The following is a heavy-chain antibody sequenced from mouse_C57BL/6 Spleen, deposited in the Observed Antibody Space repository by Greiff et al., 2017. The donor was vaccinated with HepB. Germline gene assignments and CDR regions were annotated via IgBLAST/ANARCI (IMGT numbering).Heavy chain of an antibody. CDR1: GYTFTSYW. J-gene: IGHJ2*01. CDR3: ARRHFDY. Sequence: QVQLKQPGAELVKPGASVKLSCKASGYTFTSYWMQWVKQRPGQGLEWIGEIDPSDSYTNYNQKFKGKATLTVDTSSSTAYMQLSSLTSEDSAVYYCARRHFDYWGQGTTLTVSS. CDR2: IDPSDSYT. V-gene: IGHV1-50*01.